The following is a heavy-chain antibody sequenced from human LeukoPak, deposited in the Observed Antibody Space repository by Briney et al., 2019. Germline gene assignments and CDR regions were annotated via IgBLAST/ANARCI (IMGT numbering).Heavy chain of an antibody. J-gene: IGHJ5*02. CDR3: AKDPPSNRWLQLPYWFDP. CDR2: ISTSGST. D-gene: IGHD5-24*01. CDR1: GGSISSGNYY. Sequence: SETLSLTCTVSGGSISSGNYYWSWIRQPAGRGLEWIGRISTSGSTNYNPSLKSRVTISIDTSKNHFSLKLSSMTAADTAVYYCAKDPPSNRWLQLPYWFDPWGQGTLVTVSS. V-gene: IGHV4-61*02.